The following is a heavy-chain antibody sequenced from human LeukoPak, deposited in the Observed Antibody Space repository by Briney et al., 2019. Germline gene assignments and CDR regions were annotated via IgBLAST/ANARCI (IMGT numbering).Heavy chain of an antibody. D-gene: IGHD5-24*01. CDR3: AKVGRGWDY. CDR2: ISYDGSNK. J-gene: IGHJ4*02. V-gene: IGHV3-30*18. Sequence: GGSLRLSCAASGFTFSSYGMHWVRQAPGKGLEWGAVISYDGSNKYYADSVKGRFTISRDNSKNTLYLQMNSRRAEDTAVYYCAKVGRGWDYWGQGTLVTVSS. CDR1: GFTFSSYG.